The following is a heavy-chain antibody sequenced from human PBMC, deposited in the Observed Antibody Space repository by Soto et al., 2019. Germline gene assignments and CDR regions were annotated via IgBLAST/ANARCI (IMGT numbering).Heavy chain of an antibody. J-gene: IGHJ4*02. CDR2: ISAYNGNT. V-gene: IGHV1-18*01. Sequence: SVKASCKASGYTFTSYAMSWARQATGQGLEWMGWISAYNGNTNYAQKLQGRVTMTTDTSTSTAYMELRSLRSDDTAVYYCARGLAVAGTQALDYCGEAILVTLSS. CDR3: ARGLAVAGTQALDY. CDR1: GYTFTSYA. D-gene: IGHD6-19*01.